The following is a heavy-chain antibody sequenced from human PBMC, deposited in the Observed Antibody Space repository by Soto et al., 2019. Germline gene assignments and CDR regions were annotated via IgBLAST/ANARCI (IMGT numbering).Heavy chain of an antibody. CDR3: SKQGDYDGLFHE. Sequence: GGSLRLSCAASGFSFSSYGMHWVRQAPDKGLEWVAVVSYDGRNKYYGDSVKGRFTISRDNSKNALYLQMDSLRAEDTAVYYWSKQGDYDGLFHEWGQGTLVTVSS. D-gene: IGHD4-17*01. CDR1: GFSFSSYG. V-gene: IGHV3-30*18. CDR2: VSYDGRNK. J-gene: IGHJ4*02.